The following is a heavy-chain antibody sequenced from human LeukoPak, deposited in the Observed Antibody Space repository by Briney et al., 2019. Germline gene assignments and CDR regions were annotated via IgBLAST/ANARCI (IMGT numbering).Heavy chain of an antibody. CDR1: GFTFSNYG. CDR3: ARDFKSGYVDS. V-gene: IGHV3-33*01. D-gene: IGHD3-3*01. CDR2: RYDDGSKE. Sequence: GGSLRLSCAASGFTFSNYGMHWVRQAPGKGLEWVAVRYDDGSKEYFADSVKGRFTISRDNSKNTVLLQMNSLRAEDTAVFYCARDFKSGYVDSWGQGTLVTVSS. J-gene: IGHJ4*02.